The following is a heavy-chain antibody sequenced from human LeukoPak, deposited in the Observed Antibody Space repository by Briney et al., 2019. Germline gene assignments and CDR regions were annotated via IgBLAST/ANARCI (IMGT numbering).Heavy chain of an antibody. Sequence: GSLRLSCAASGFTFSSYWMSWVRQAPGKGLEWVANIKQDGSEKYYVDSVKGRFTISRDNAKNSLYLQMNSLRAEDTAVYYCAGDGDGDSGYYLGKGDYWGQGTLVTVSS. CDR3: AGDGDGDSGYYLGKGDY. V-gene: IGHV3-7*01. J-gene: IGHJ4*02. CDR2: IKQDGSEK. CDR1: GFTFSSYW. D-gene: IGHD3-22*01.